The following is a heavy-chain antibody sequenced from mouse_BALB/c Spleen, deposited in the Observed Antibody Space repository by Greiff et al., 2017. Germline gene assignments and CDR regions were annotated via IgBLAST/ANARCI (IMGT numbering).Heavy chain of an antibody. CDR1: GFNITDYY. Sequence: VQLQQSGAELVRSGASVKLSCTASGFNITDYYMHWVKQRPEQGLEWIGCIDPENGDTEYAPKFQGKATMTADTSSNTAYLQLSSLTSEDTAVYYCNAWGGNYVPCDYGGKGTTLTVSS. V-gene: IGHV14-4*02. CDR3: NAWGGNYVPCDY. D-gene: IGHD2-1*01. CDR2: IDPENGDT. J-gene: IGHJ2*01.